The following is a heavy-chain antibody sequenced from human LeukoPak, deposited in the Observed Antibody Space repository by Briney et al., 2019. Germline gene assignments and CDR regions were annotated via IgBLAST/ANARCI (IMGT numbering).Heavy chain of an antibody. J-gene: IGHJ4*02. CDR3: ARALSSYWDY. CDR2: ISYSGST. V-gene: IGHV4-59*01. D-gene: IGHD3-3*01. Sequence: SETLSLTCTVSGGSISSYYWSWIRQPPGKGLEWIGYISYSGSTNYNPSLKSRVTISVDTSKNQFSLKLSSVTAADTAVYYCARALSSYWDYWGQGTLATVSS. CDR1: GGSISSYY.